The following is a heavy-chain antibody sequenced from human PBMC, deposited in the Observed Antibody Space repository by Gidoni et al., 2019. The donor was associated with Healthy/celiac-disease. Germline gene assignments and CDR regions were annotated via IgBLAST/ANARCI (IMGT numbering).Heavy chain of an antibody. CDR1: GFTVSSNY. D-gene: IGHD1-26*01. Sequence: EVQLVESGGGLVQPGGSLRLSGAASGFTVSSNYMSWVRPAPGQGLEWVSVIYCGGSTYYADSVKGRFTISRDNSKNTLYLQMNSRRAEDTAVYYCARVIRGVGAFDIWGQGTMVTVSS. CDR3: ARVIRGVGAFDI. CDR2: IYCGGST. J-gene: IGHJ3*02. V-gene: IGHV3-66*01.